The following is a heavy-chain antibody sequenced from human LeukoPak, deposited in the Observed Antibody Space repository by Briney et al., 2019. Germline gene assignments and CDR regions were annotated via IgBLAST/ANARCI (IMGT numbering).Heavy chain of an antibody. D-gene: IGHD6-6*01. CDR1: GFTFSTYA. J-gene: IGHJ4*02. V-gene: IGHV3-23*01. Sequence: PGGSLRLSCAASGFTFSTYAMTWVRQAPGKGLEWVSLISVPGGSTYYADSVKGRFTISRDNSKNTLYLQMNSLKAEDTAVYYCARGEWSSSPFDYWGQGTLVTVSS. CDR3: ARGEWSSSPFDY. CDR2: ISVPGGST.